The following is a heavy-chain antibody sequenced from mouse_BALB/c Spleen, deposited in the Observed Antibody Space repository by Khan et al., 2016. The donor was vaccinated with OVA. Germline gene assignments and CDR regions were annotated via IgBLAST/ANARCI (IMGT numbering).Heavy chain of an antibody. Sequence: QVQLKESGPGLVAPSQSLSITCTVSGFSLTGYGVNWVRQPPGKGLEWLGMIWGDGSTDYTSGIKSRLSITKDNSKSHVFLKMNSLQTDDTARYYCARAYYANYREAMDYWGQGNSVTVSS. CDR2: IWGDGST. V-gene: IGHV2-6-7*01. CDR1: GFSLTGYG. CDR3: ARAYYANYREAMDY. D-gene: IGHD2-10*01. J-gene: IGHJ4*01.